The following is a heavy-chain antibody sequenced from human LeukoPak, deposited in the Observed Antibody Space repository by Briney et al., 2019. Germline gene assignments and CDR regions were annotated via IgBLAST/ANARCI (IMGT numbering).Heavy chain of an antibody. CDR2: INHSGST. Sequence: SETLSLTCAVYGGSFSSYYWSWIRQPPGKGLEWIGEINHSGSTNYNPSLKSRVTISVDTSKNQFSLKLSSVTAADTAVYYCARHTDFWSGKGIFDYWGQGTLVTVSS. CDR3: ARHTDFWSGKGIFDY. D-gene: IGHD3-3*01. CDR1: GGSFSSYY. J-gene: IGHJ4*02. V-gene: IGHV4-34*01.